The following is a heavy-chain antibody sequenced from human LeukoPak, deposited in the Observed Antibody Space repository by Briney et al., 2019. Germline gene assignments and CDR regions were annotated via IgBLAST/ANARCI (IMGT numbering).Heavy chain of an antibody. CDR2: VNSNGGNT. Sequence: GGSLRLSCAASGFTFSTYALHWVRQAPGKGLEFVSGVNSNGGNTYYANSVKGRFTISRDNSKNTFYLQMGSLRPEDMAVYHCARVILTGYYYDSWGQGTLVTVSS. V-gene: IGHV3-64*01. J-gene: IGHJ4*02. CDR1: GFTFSTYA. CDR3: ARVILTGYYYDS. D-gene: IGHD3-9*01.